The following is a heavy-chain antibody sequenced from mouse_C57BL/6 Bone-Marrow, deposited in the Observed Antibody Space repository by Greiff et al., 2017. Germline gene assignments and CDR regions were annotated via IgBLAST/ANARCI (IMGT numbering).Heavy chain of an antibody. CDR1: GFNIKDYY. CDR2: IDPEDGDT. Sequence: VQLQQSGAELVRPGASVKLSCTASGFNIKDYYMHWVKQRPEQGLEWIGRIDPEDGDTEYAPKFQGKATMTADTSSNTAYLQLSSLTSEDTAVYYCTRIITTVPFFDYWGQGTTPTVSS. V-gene: IGHV14-1*01. J-gene: IGHJ2*01. CDR3: TRIITTVPFFDY. D-gene: IGHD1-1*01.